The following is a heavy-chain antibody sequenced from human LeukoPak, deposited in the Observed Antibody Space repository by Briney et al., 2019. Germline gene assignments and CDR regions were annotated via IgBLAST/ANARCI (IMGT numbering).Heavy chain of an antibody. CDR3: AKRDTSGYYYFDY. Sequence: PGGSLRLSCAASGFXFSSYAISWVRQAPGKGLEWGSAISRGGGSTYYPDSVKGRFTISRDNSKDTVHLRMNSLRAEDTAVYYCAKRDTSGYYYFDYWGQGTLVTVSS. CDR1: GFXFSSYA. D-gene: IGHD3-22*01. CDR2: ISRGGGST. V-gene: IGHV3-23*01. J-gene: IGHJ4*02.